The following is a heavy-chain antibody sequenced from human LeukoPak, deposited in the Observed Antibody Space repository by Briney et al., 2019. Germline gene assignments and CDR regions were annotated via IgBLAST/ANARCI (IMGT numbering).Heavy chain of an antibody. V-gene: IGHV1-18*01. CDR1: GYTFTSYG. J-gene: IGHJ4*02. CDR2: ISAYNGNT. Sequence: ASVKVSCKASGYTFTSYGISWVRQAPGQGLEWMGWISAYNGNTNYAQNLQGRVTMTTDTSTSTAYMELRSLRSDDTAVYYCARDLESMVRGVIGYWGQGTLVTVSS. D-gene: IGHD3-10*01. CDR3: ARDLESMVRGVIGY.